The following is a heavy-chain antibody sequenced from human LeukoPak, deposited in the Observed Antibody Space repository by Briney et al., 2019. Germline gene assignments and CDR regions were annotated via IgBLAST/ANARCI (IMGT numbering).Heavy chain of an antibody. CDR1: GFTFSSYA. J-gene: IGHJ4*02. V-gene: IGHV3-23*01. CDR3: AKAGDSSGYYYDYFDY. Sequence: GSLRLSCAASGFTFSSYAMSWVRQAPGKGLEWVSAISGSGGSTYYADSVKGRFTISRDNSKNTLYLQMNSLRAEDTAVYYCAKAGDSSGYYYDYFDYWGQGTLVTVSS. CDR2: ISGSGGST. D-gene: IGHD3-22*01.